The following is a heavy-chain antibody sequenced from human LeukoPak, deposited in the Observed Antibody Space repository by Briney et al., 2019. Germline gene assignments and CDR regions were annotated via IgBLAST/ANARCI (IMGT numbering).Heavy chain of an antibody. CDR2: INPNSGGT. Sequence: ASVKVSCKASGYTLTGYYMHWVRQAPGQGLEWMGWINPNSGGTNYAQKFQGRVTMTRDTSISTAYMELSSLRSEDMAVYYCARDNYYDSSGYLGYWGRGTLVTVSS. CDR3: ARDNYYDSSGYLGY. D-gene: IGHD3-22*01. V-gene: IGHV1-2*02. J-gene: IGHJ4*02. CDR1: GYTLTGYY.